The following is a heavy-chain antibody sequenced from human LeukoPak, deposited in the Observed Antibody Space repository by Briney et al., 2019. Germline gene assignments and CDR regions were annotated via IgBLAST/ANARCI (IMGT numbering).Heavy chain of an antibody. V-gene: IGHV3-30*02. CDR3: AKATREWEKLQAMDV. D-gene: IGHD1-26*01. CDR1: GFTFSSYG. J-gene: IGHJ6*04. CDR2: IRYDGSNK. Sequence: GGSLRLSCAASGFTFSSYGMHWVRQAPGKGLEWVAFIRYDGSNKYYADSVKGRFTISRDNSKNTLYLQMNSLRAEDTAVYYCAKATREWEKLQAMDVWGNGTTVTVSS.